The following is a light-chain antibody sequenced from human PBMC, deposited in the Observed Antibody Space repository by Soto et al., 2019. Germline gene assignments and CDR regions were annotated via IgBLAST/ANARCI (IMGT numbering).Light chain of an antibody. CDR3: SSYKSSSSYG. J-gene: IGLJ1*01. CDR2: EVS. CDR1: SSDVGGYNY. V-gene: IGLV2-14*01. Sequence: QSVLTQPASVSGSPGQSITISCTGTSSDVGGYNYVSWYQQHPGKAPKLMIYEVSNRPSGVSNRFSGSKSGNTASLTISGLQAEEEADYYCSSYKSSSSYGLGTGTKVTVL.